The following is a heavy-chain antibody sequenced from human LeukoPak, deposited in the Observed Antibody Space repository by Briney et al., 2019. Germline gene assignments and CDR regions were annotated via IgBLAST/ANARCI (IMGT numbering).Heavy chain of an antibody. CDR2: ISASGGST. Sequence: GGSLRLSCAASGFTFSSYVMSWLRQAPGKGLEWVSSISASGGSTYYADSVKGRFTISRDNSKNTLYLQMYGLRAEGTAVYYRATRGNYFDYWGQRTLVTVSS. CDR1: GFTFSSYV. V-gene: IGHV3-23*01. CDR3: ATRGNYFDY. J-gene: IGHJ4*02.